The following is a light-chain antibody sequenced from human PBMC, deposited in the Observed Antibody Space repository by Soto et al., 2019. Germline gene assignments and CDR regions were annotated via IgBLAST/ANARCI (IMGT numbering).Light chain of an antibody. Sequence: QSVLTQPPSMSGAPGQRVTISCTGSSSNIGAGFAVHWYQQLPGTAPKLLIYGDTNRPSGVPDRFSGSKSGTSASLAITGLQPEDEADYYCQSYDSSLSVLFDGGTQLTVL. J-gene: IGLJ2*01. CDR2: GDT. CDR1: SSNIGAGFA. V-gene: IGLV1-40*01. CDR3: QSYDSSLSVL.